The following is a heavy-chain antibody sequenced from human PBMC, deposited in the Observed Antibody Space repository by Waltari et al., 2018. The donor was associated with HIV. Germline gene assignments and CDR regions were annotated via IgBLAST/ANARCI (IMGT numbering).Heavy chain of an antibody. CDR1: GFTFSSYG. Sequence: VQLVESGGGVVQPGRSLRLSCAAPGFTFSSYGMHWFRQAPGKGLEWVAVIWYDGTNKYYADSVKGRFTISRDNSKNTLYLQMNSLRAEDTAVYYCARDRSEGGGYYYYGLDVWGQGTTVTVSS. V-gene: IGHV3-33*01. CDR3: ARDRSEGGGYYYYGLDV. J-gene: IGHJ6*02. D-gene: IGHD2-15*01. CDR2: IWYDGTNK.